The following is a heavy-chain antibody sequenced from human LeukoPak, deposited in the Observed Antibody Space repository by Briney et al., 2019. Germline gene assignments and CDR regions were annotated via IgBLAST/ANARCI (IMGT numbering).Heavy chain of an antibody. J-gene: IGHJ4*02. Sequence: SETLSLTCTVSGGSISNYYWSWIRQPPGKGLEWIGEINHRGSTKYNPSLKSRVTISVDTSKNQFSLNLRSATAADTAVYYCARGDILTGYSYWGQGTLVTVSS. CDR2: INHRGST. CDR1: GGSISNYY. CDR3: ARGDILTGYSY. D-gene: IGHD3-9*01. V-gene: IGHV4-34*01.